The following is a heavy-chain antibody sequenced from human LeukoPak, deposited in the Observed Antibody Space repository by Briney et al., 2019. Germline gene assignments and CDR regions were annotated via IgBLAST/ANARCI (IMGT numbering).Heavy chain of an antibody. CDR3: ASAWHLGIVVVMLDS. Sequence: GGSLRLSWAASGFSFSSYGMHWVRQAPGKGLEWVALISQDGSNKYHADSVKGRFTISRDNSKNTLYLQMNSLRVEDTAVYYCASAWHLGIVVVMLDSWGQGTLVTVSS. D-gene: IGHD3-22*01. V-gene: IGHV3-30*03. CDR1: GFSFSSYG. CDR2: ISQDGSNK. J-gene: IGHJ4*02.